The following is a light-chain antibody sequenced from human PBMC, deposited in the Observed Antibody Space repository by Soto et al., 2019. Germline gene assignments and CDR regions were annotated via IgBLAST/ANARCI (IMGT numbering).Light chain of an antibody. CDR3: QQYNSYSWT. CDR2: DAS. V-gene: IGKV1-5*01. CDR1: QTISRC. J-gene: IGKJ1*01. Sequence: DIQMTQSPSTLSASVGDRVTITCRASQTISRCLAWYQQKPGKAPKLLIYDASTLESGVPSSFSGSGSGTEFTLTISNLQPDDFATYYCQQYNSYSWTFGQGTKVEVK.